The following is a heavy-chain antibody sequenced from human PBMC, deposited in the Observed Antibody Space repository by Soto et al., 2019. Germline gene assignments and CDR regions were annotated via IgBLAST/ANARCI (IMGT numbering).Heavy chain of an antibody. Sequence: GASLKVSCKASGYTFTSYCMHLGRQAPGQRLEWMGWINAGNGNTKYSQKFQGRVTITRDTSASTAYMELSSLRSEDTAVYYCARGLGLYYFDYWGQGTLVTVSS. D-gene: IGHD1-26*01. J-gene: IGHJ4*02. CDR3: ARGLGLYYFDY. CDR2: INAGNGNT. CDR1: GYTFTSYC. V-gene: IGHV1-3*01.